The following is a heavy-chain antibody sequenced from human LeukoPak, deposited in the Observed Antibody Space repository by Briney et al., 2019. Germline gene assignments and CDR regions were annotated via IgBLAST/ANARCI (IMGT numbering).Heavy chain of an antibody. Sequence: PSQTLSLTCTVSGDSISSGDYYWSWIRQPAGKGLEWIGRIYTSGSTNYNPSLKSRVTMSVDTSKNQFSLKLSSVTAADTAVYYCARDSSGYYQVFDYWGQGTLVTVSS. CDR2: IYTSGST. CDR3: ARDSSGYYQVFDY. V-gene: IGHV4-61*02. J-gene: IGHJ4*02. CDR1: GDSISSGDYY. D-gene: IGHD3-22*01.